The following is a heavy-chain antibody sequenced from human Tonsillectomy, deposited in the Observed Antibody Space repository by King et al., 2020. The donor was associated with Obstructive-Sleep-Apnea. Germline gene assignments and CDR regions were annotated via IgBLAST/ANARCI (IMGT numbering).Heavy chain of an antibody. J-gene: IGHJ4*02. Sequence: VQLVESGGGLVHRGWSLRLSCAASGFTVSSNYMSWVRQAPGKGLEWVSVIYSGGSTYYADSVKGRFTISRHNSKNTLYLQINSLRAEDTAVYYCASSRGYDPLELDYWGQGTLVTVSS. CDR3: ASSRGYDPLELDY. CDR1: GFTVSSNY. CDR2: IYSGGST. D-gene: IGHD5-12*01. V-gene: IGHV3-53*04.